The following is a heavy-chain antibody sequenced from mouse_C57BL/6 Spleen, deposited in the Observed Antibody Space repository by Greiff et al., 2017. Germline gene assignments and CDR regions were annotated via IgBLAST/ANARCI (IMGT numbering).Heavy chain of an antibody. Sequence: EVHLVESGGGLVQPKGSLKLSCAASGFTFNTYAMHWVRQAPGKGLEWVARIRSKSSNYATYYADSVKDRFTISRDDSPSMLYLQMNNLKTEDTAMYYCVREKGYSGECAYWGQGTLVTVSA. J-gene: IGHJ3*01. CDR2: IRSKSSNYAT. CDR3: VREKGYSGECAY. V-gene: IGHV10-3*01. CDR1: GFTFNTYA. D-gene: IGHD3-1*01.